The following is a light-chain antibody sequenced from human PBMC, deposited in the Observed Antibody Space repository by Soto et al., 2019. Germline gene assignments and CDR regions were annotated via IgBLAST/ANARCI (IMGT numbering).Light chain of an antibody. CDR1: SSDVGAYNY. V-gene: IGLV2-8*01. Sequence: QSVLTQPPSASGSPGQSVTISCTGTSSDVGAYNYVSWYQQHPGKAHKLMIYEVTNRPSGVPDRFSASKSGNTASLTVSGLQAEDEADYFCSSYAGFNNFVFGTGTKVTVL. J-gene: IGLJ1*01. CDR2: EVT. CDR3: SSYAGFNNFV.